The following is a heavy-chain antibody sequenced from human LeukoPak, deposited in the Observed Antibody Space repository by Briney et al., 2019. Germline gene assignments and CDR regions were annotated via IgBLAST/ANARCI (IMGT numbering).Heavy chain of an antibody. J-gene: IGHJ4*02. V-gene: IGHV4-30-2*01. D-gene: IGHD4-17*01. Sequence: SETLSLTCTVSGGSISSGGYYWSWIRQPPGKGLEWIGYIYHSGSTYYNPALKRRVTRSVDRSKNQFSLKLSSVTAADTAVYYCPSSNPTTVSTFDYWGQGTLVTVSS. CDR1: GGSISSGGYY. CDR3: PSSNPTTVSTFDY. CDR2: IYHSGST.